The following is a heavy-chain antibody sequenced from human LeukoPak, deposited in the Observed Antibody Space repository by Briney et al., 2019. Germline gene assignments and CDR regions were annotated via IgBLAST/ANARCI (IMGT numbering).Heavy chain of an antibody. Sequence: ASVKVSCKASGYTCTGYYMHWVRQAPGQGLEWMGWINPNSGGTNYAQKFQGRVTMTRDTSISTAYMELSRLRSDDTAVYYCARGDADVDTAMVTGWFDPWGQGTLVTVSS. CDR2: INPNSGGT. D-gene: IGHD5-18*01. CDR1: GYTCTGYY. V-gene: IGHV1-2*02. CDR3: ARGDADVDTAMVTGWFDP. J-gene: IGHJ5*02.